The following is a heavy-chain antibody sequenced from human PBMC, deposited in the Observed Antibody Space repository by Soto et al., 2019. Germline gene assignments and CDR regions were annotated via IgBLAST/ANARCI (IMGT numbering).Heavy chain of an antibody. CDR1: GFTFSSYW. Sequence: LRLSCAASGFTFSSYWMSWVRQAPGKGLEWVANIKQDGSEKYYVDSVKGRFTISRDNAKNSLYLQMNSLRAEDTAVYYCARGYSSSWYYFDYWGQGTLVTVSS. CDR3: ARGYSSSWYYFDY. D-gene: IGHD6-13*01. CDR2: IKQDGSEK. V-gene: IGHV3-7*04. J-gene: IGHJ4*02.